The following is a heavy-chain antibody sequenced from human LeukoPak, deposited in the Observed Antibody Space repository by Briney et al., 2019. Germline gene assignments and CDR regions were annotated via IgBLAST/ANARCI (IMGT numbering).Heavy chain of an antibody. CDR3: ARSHGSGSLDV. CDR2: IYPGDSDA. J-gene: IGHJ4*02. CDR1: GCNFTTSW. Sequence: GESLKISCKTSGCNFTTSWIGWVRQMSGKGLEWMGIIYPGDSDARYSPSFQGQVTFSADKSITTAYLQWNSLKASDTAMYYCARSHGSGSLDVWGQGTLVTVSS. D-gene: IGHD3-22*01. V-gene: IGHV5-51*01.